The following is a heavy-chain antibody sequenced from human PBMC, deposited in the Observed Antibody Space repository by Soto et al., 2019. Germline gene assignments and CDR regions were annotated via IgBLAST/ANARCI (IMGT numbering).Heavy chain of an antibody. CDR3: ARDQGIASSGPFDY. V-gene: IGHV4-59*01. Sequence: PSETLSLTCTVSGDSISNYYWSWIRQAPGKGLEWIGFIYHSGNTNYNPSIKSRVTMSIDTSKSQFSLKLNSVTAADTAVYYCARDQGIASSGPFDYWGPGTLVTVSS. D-gene: IGHD6-13*01. J-gene: IGHJ4*02. CDR1: GDSISNYY. CDR2: IYHSGNT.